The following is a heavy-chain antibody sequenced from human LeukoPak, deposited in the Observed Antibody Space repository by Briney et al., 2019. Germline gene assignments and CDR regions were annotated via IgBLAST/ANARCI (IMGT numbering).Heavy chain of an antibody. V-gene: IGHV3-21*01. Sequence: GGSLRLSCAASGFTFSSYSMNWVRQAPGKGLEWVSSISSSSSYIYYADSVKGRFTISRDNAKNSLYLQMNSLRAEDTAVYYCARDRSGYSYGNLDAFDIWGQGTMVTVSS. CDR1: GFTFSSYS. CDR2: ISSSSSYI. J-gene: IGHJ3*02. CDR3: ARDRSGYSYGNLDAFDI. D-gene: IGHD5-18*01.